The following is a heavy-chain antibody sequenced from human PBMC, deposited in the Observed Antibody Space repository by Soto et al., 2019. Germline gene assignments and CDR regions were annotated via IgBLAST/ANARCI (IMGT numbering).Heavy chain of an antibody. V-gene: IGHV1-69*13. D-gene: IGHD3-3*01. CDR1: GGTFSSYA. J-gene: IGHJ6*02. CDR2: IIPIFGTA. CDR3: ARGTPPDCIFGVVITVYYYGMDV. Sequence: SVKVSCKASGGTFSSYAISWVRQAPGQGLEWMGGIIPIFGTANYAQKFQGRVTITADESTSTAYMELSSLRSEDTAVYYCARGTPPDCIFGVVITVYYYGMDVWGQGTTVTVSS.